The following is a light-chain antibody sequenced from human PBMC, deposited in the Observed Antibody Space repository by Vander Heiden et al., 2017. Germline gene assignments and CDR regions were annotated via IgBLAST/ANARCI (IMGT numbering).Light chain of an antibody. J-gene: IGKJ1*01. CDR2: AAS. V-gene: IGKV1-39*01. Sequence: DIQMTQSPSSLSASVGDRVTITCRARQSIDTFLNWYQQKPGKAPELLMFAASTLQSGVPSRFSGSGSGTDFTLTINSLQPEDFATYYCQQGYNIPRTFGQGTKVEIK. CDR3: QQGYNIPRT. CDR1: QSIDTF.